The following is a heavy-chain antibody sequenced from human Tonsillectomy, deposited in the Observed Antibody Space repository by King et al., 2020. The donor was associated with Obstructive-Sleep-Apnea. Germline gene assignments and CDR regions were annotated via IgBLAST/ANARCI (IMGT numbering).Heavy chain of an antibody. D-gene: IGHD6-13*01. CDR2: ISYDGSNK. Sequence: HVQLVESGGGVVQPGRSLRLSCAASGFTFSSYGMQWVRQAPGKGLEWVAVISYDGSNKYYADSVKGRLTVSRDNSKNTLSLQRDSLRPEDTAVYYCAKEMIAAAATGGMDVWGQGTTVTVSS. V-gene: IGHV3-30*18. CDR1: GFTFSSYG. J-gene: IGHJ6*02. CDR3: AKEMIAAAATGGMDV.